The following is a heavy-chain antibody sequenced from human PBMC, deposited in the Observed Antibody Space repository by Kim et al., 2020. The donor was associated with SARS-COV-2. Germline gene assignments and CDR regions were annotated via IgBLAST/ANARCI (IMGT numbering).Heavy chain of an antibody. CDR3: AKSSAAAAGYYYYGMDV. J-gene: IGHJ6*02. V-gene: IGHV4-4*02. D-gene: IGHD6-13*01. Sequence: LRSRVTISVDKSQNQFSLKLSSVTAADTAVYYCAKSSAAAAGYYYYGMDVWGQGTTVTVSS.